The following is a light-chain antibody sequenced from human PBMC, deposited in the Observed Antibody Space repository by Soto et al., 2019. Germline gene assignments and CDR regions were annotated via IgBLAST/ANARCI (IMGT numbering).Light chain of an antibody. J-gene: IGLJ1*01. CDR1: SSNIGDNP. CDR2: ING. Sequence: QSVLTQPPSASGTPGQRVTISCSGSSSNIGDNPVNWYQQVPGAAPKLLIYINGQRPSGVPDRFSGSKSGTSASLAISGLQPEDEADYYCAAWDDSLNALFGTGTKLTVL. V-gene: IGLV1-44*01. CDR3: AAWDDSLNAL.